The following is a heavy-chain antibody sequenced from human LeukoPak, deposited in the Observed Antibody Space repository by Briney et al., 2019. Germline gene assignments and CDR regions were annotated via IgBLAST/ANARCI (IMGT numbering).Heavy chain of an antibody. CDR2: INPNSGGT. Sequence: ASVRVSCKASGYTFTGYYMHWVRQAPGQGLEWMGWINPNSGGTNYAQKFQGRVTMTRDTSISTAYMELSRLRSDDTAVYYCARTRGYSYGPVGGYFDYWGQGTLVTVSS. CDR3: ARTRGYSYGPVGGYFDY. J-gene: IGHJ4*02. V-gene: IGHV1-2*02. CDR1: GYTFTGYY. D-gene: IGHD5-18*01.